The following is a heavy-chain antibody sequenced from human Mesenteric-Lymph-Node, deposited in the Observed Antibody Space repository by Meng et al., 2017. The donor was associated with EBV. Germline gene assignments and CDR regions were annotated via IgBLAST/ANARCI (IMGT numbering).Heavy chain of an antibody. J-gene: IGHJ4*02. CDR1: VYRFTSYW. V-gene: IGHV5-51*01. CDR2: IYPGDSDT. Sequence: GGEVKKPGESRKIASKGSVYRFTSYWIGWVRQMPGKGLEWMGIIYPGDSDTRYSPSFQGQVTISADKSISTAYLQWSSLKASDTAMYYCARQQGNSGGDYWGQGTLVTVSS. CDR3: ARQQGNSGGDY. D-gene: IGHD4-23*01.